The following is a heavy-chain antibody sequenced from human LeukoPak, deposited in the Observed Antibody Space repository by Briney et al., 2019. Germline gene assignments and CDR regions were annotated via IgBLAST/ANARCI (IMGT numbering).Heavy chain of an antibody. V-gene: IGHV3-21*01. D-gene: IGHD5-18*01. Sequence: PGGSLRLSCAASXFXXSXYSXNXVXXAXXKXLEWVSSISSSSSYIYYXDSVKGRFTISRXNAKNSLYLQMNSLRAEDTAVYYCXRLGVTAMAIFDYWGQGTLVTVSS. CDR3: XRLGVTAMAIFDY. J-gene: IGHJ4*02. CDR1: XFXXSXYS. CDR2: ISSSSSYI.